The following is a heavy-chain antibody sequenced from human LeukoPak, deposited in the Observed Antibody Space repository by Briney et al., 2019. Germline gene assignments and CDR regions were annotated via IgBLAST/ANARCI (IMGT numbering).Heavy chain of an antibody. CDR2: INPSGGST. D-gene: IGHD5-18*01. CDR3: ARDKAFVQLWSYFDY. Sequence: EASVKVSCKASGYTFTSYYMHWVRQAPGQGLEWMGIINPSGGSTSYAQKFQGRVTMTRDMSTSTVYMELSSLRSEDTAVYYCARDKAFVQLWSYFDYWGQGTLVTVSS. V-gene: IGHV1-46*01. CDR1: GYTFTSYY. J-gene: IGHJ4*02.